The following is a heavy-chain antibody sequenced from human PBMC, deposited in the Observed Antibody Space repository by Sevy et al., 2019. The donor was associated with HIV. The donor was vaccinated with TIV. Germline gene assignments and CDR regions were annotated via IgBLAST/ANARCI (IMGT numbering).Heavy chain of an antibody. CDR3: ARGIYGVFDAFDI. J-gene: IGHJ3*02. CDR1: GGSVSSGSYY. Sequence: SETLSLTCTVSGGSVSSGSYYWSWIRQPPGKGLEWIGYIYYSGSTNYNPSLKSRVTISVDTSKNPFSLKLSSVTAADTAVYYCARGIYGVFDAFDIWGQGTMVTVSS. V-gene: IGHV4-61*01. CDR2: IYYSGST. D-gene: IGHD4-17*01.